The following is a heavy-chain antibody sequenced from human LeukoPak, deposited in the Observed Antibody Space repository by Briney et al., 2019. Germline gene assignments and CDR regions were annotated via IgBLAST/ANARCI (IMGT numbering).Heavy chain of an antibody. CDR1: GGSISSSSYY. V-gene: IGHV4-39*07. CDR2: IYYSGST. Sequence: PSETLSLTCTVSGGSISSSSYYWGWIRQPPGKGLEWIGSIYYSGSTYYNPSLKSRVTISVDTSKNQFSLKLSSVTAADTAVYYCERDSLRVPAAMPGEYNWFDPWGQGTLVTV. J-gene: IGHJ5*02. D-gene: IGHD2-2*01. CDR3: ERDSLRVPAAMPGEYNWFDP.